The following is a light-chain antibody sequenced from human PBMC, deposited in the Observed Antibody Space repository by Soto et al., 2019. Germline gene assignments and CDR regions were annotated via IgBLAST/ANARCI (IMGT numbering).Light chain of an antibody. CDR1: SSNIGNFY. J-gene: IGLJ7*01. CDR3: AAWDDSLSGPGV. Sequence: QSLLTQPPSASGTPGQRVTISCSGSSSNIGNFYVYWYQQLPGTAPKLLIYKNNQRPFGVPDRLSGSKSGTSASLAISGLRSEDEADYYCAAWDDSLSGPGVFGGGTQLTVL. V-gene: IGLV1-47*01. CDR2: KNN.